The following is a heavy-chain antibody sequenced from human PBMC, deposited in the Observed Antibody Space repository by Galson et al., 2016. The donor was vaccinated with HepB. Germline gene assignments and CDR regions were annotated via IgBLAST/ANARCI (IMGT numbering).Heavy chain of an antibody. J-gene: IGHJ5*01. CDR2: ISNDGSKT. CDR1: GFTFSNYA. V-gene: IGHV3-30*03. D-gene: IGHD2-2*01. Sequence: SLRLSCAASGFTFSNYAIHWIRQPPGKGLEWVAVISNDGSKTDYGDPVKGRFTISRDNSKSTMYLQMNSLRPEDTAVYFCARDARSVVGNSIQARFDFWGQGTLVTVSS. CDR3: ARDARSVVGNSIQARFDF.